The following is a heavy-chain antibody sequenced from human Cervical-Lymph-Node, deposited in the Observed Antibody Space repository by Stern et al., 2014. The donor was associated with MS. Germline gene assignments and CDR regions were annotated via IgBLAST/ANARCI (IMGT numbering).Heavy chain of an antibody. J-gene: IGHJ6*02. V-gene: IGHV1-69*06. D-gene: IGHD3-3*01. CDR3: ARSQGSGSVEWLYRMDV. CDR1: GGIFNSHT. Sequence: VQLVESGAEMRKPGSSVKVSCESSGGIFNSHTIIWVRQAPGQGLERMGRIGPLIYTPDYAKRFQGKLRLYADRATNTVHMELSSLRFKDTAVYYCARSQGSGSVEWLYRMDVWGPGTTVIVSS. CDR2: IGPLIYTP.